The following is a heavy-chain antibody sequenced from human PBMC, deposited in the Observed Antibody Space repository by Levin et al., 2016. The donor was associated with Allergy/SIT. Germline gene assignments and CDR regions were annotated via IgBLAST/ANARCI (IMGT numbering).Heavy chain of an antibody. D-gene: IGHD3-22*01. J-gene: IGHJ4*02. CDR2: IYYTGTT. Sequence: LRLSCTVSGGSISGYSWSWIRQPPGKGLEWIGYIYYTGTTSYNPSLKSRVTISVDKSKNQFSLKLSSVTAADTAMYYCARNYYDSSGYYADFDYWGRGTPGHRLL. CDR3: ARNYYDSSGYYADFDY. CDR1: GGSISGYS. V-gene: IGHV4-59*12.